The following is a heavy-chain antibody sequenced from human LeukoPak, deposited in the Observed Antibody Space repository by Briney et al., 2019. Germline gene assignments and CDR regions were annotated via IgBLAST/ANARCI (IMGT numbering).Heavy chain of an antibody. Sequence: SETLSLTCAVYGGSFSGYYWSWIRQPPGKGLEWIGEINHSGSTNYNPSLKSRVTISVDTSKNQFSLKLSSVTAADTAVYYCASWSTAERGWKVGASPLGYWGQGTLVTVSS. V-gene: IGHV4-34*01. D-gene: IGHD1-26*01. CDR1: GGSFSGYY. CDR2: INHSGST. J-gene: IGHJ4*02. CDR3: ASWSTAERGWKVGASPLGY.